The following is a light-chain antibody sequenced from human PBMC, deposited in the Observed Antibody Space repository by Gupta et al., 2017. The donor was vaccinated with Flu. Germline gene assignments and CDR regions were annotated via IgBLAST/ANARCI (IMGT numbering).Light chain of an antibody. J-gene: IGLJ3*02. Sequence: QAVLTQASSLSASPGASASLTCTLRSDINVGTYRIFWYQQKPGSPPQYLLRYKSDSDKQQGSGVPSRFSGSKHGSANAGILLISELQSEDEADYYCMIWHNSAWVFGGGTKLTVL. V-gene: IGLV5-45*03. CDR2: YKSDSDK. CDR3: MIWHNSAWV. CDR1: SDINVGTYR.